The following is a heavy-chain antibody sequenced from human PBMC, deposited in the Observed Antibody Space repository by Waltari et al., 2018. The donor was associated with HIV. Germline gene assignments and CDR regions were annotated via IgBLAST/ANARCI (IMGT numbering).Heavy chain of an antibody. CDR2: LYYTGNT. CDR1: GGSVFRRVSY. V-gene: IGHV4-39*01. CDR3: ARLDCSGGTCSPFDP. J-gene: IGHJ5*02. D-gene: IGHD2-15*01. Sequence: QLQLQESGPGLVKPSETLSLTCTVSGGSVFRRVSYWGWIRQPPGRGLEWIGTLYYTGNTYYNPSLQSRVTISVGVSKNQFSLKLGSVSASDTAVYYCARLDCSGGTCSPFDPWGQGTLVTVSS.